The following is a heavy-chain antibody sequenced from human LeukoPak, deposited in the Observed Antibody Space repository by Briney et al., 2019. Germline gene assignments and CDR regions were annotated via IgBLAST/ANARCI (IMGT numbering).Heavy chain of an antibody. D-gene: IGHD2-2*02. V-gene: IGHV3-23*01. CDR1: GFTFSNFA. CDR2: ISAGGT. CDR3: VKGLYTIDY. Sequence: GGTLRLSCAASGFTFSNFAMNWVRQAPGKGLEWVSAISAGGTFYADFVKGRFTISRDNSKNTLYLQMNSLRADDTAVYYCVKGLYTIDYWGQGTLVTVSS. J-gene: IGHJ4*02.